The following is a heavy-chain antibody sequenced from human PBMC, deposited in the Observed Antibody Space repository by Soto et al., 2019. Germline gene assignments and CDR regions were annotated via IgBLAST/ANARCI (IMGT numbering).Heavy chain of an antibody. Sequence: VGSLNLAFAASGFAFNTYPVTGVRQAPGKGLEWVSSISSSSRYIYFADSVNGRFTISRDNAKNLLYLQMRSLSDDDTAVYYCARARRRDYYSGDAFDIWGPGTMVTV. J-gene: IGHJ3*02. V-gene: IGHV3-21*01. CDR2: ISSSSRYI. D-gene: IGHD3-22*01. CDR3: ARARRRDYYSGDAFDI. CDR1: GFAFNTYP.